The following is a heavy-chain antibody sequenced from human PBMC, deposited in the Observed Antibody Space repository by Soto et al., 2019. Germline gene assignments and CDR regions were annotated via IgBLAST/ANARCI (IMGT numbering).Heavy chain of an antibody. V-gene: IGHV4-61*01. CDR2: IDYSGST. D-gene: IGHD3-10*01. CDR1: GGSVSSGYYY. CDR3: ARVVQKDGGLLSNYYYGMDV. J-gene: IGHJ6*02. Sequence: QVQLQESGPGLVKPSETLSLTCTVSGGSVSSGYYYWSWIRQPPGKGLEWIGYIDYSGSTNYNPSLKSRVTISGDTSKNQFSLKLSSVTAADTAVYYCARVVQKDGGLLSNYYYGMDVWGQGTTVTVSS.